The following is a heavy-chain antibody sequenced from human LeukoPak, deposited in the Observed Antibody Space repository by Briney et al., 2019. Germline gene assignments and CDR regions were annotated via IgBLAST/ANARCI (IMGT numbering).Heavy chain of an antibody. J-gene: IGHJ4*02. CDR3: AKARFGTTGYFDY. V-gene: IGHV3-7*01. CDR1: GFTFSTYW. D-gene: IGHD1-1*01. CDR2: IRQDGSKI. Sequence: GGSLRLSCAASGFTFSTYWMSWVRQAPGKGLEWVANIRQDGSKIYYVDSVKGRFTISRDNSKNTLYLQMNSLRAEDTAVYYCAKARFGTTGYFDYWGQGTLVTVSS.